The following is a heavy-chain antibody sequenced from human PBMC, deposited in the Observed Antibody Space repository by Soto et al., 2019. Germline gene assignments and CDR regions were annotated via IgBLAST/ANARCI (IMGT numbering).Heavy chain of an antibody. Sequence: ASVKVSCKASGYTFTSYYMHWVRQAPGQGLEWMGIINPSGGSTSYAQKFQGRVTMTRDTSTSTVYMELSSLRSEDTAVYYCARGPVLSYQHKYRFQHWGQGTLVTVSS. CDR3: ARGPVLSYQHKYRFQH. V-gene: IGHV1-46*01. CDR2: INPSGGST. CDR1: GYTFTSYY. D-gene: IGHD1-26*01. J-gene: IGHJ1*01.